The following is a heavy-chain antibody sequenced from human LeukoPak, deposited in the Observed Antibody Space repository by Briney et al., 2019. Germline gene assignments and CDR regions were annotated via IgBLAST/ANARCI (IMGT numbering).Heavy chain of an antibody. CDR1: GGSFSGYY. V-gene: IGHV4-34*01. CDR3: TRELAGTTVED. D-gene: IGHD1-1*01. CDR2: INHSGST. J-gene: IGHJ4*02. Sequence: SETLSLTCAVYGGSFSGYYWSWIRQPPGKGLEWIGEINHSGSTNYNPSLKSRVTISVDTSKNQFSLTLTSVTAADTALYYCTRELAGTTVEDWGQGTLVTVSS.